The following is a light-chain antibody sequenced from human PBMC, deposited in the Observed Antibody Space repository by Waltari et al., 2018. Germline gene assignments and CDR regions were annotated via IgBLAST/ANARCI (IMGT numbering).Light chain of an antibody. CDR3: QSYDASLSGWV. CDR1: SSTIGADFD. Sequence: QSVLTQPPSVSGAPGQRATISCTGSSSTIGADFDVHWYQQLPGTTPKLLIYGNTNRPSGVPDRFSGSKSDTSASLAITGLQAEDEADYYCQSYDASLSGWVFGGGTKLTVL. V-gene: IGLV1-40*01. CDR2: GNT. J-gene: IGLJ2*01.